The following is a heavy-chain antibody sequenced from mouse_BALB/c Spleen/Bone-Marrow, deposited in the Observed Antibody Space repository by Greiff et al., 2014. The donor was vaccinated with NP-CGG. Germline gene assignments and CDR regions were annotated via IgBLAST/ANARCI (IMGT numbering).Heavy chain of an antibody. Sequence: QVQLKHSGPGLVAPSQSLSITCTVSGFSLTNYGVHWVRQPPGKGLEWLGVIWADGSTNYNSALMSRLSISKDNSKSQVFFKMNSLQTDDTAMYYCARITTATGAMDYWGQGTSVTVSS. D-gene: IGHD1-2*01. J-gene: IGHJ4*01. CDR2: IWADGST. V-gene: IGHV2-9*02. CDR3: ARITTATGAMDY. CDR1: GFSLTNYG.